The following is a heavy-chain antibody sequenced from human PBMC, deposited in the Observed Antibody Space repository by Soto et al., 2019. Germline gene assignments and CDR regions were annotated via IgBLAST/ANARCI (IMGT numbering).Heavy chain of an antibody. V-gene: IGHV4-61*01. Sequence: SETLSLTCTVSGGSISSSSYYWSWIRQPPGKGLEWIGYIYYSWSTNYNPSLKSRVTISVDTSKNQFSLKLSSVTAADTAVYYCVRSGDGTEYYYGMDVWGQGTTVTVSS. D-gene: IGHD3-10*01. CDR2: IYYSWST. J-gene: IGHJ6*02. CDR3: VRSGDGTEYYYGMDV. CDR1: GGSISSSSYY.